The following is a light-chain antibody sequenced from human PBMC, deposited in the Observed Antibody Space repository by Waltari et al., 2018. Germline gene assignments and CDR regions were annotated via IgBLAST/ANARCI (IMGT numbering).Light chain of an antibody. J-gene: IGKJ4*01. CDR1: TSVSSN. V-gene: IGKV3-15*01. CDR3: QQYNNVPPAT. Sequence: EIVMTQSPATLSVSPGARAPPPGTASTSVSSNLAWYQRKPGQAPRLLISGTSSRAPGVPDSFSGRGSETEFTLTISCLHPEDFAVYCCQQYNNVPPATFGGATKVEIK. CDR2: GTS.